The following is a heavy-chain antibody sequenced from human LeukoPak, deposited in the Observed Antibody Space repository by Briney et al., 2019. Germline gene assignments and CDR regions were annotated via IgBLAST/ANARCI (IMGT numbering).Heavy chain of an antibody. Sequence: PSETLSLTCTVSGGSISSFYWSWIRQPPGKGLEWIGYIYYSGSTNYNPSLKSRVTISADTSKNQLSLKLSSVTAADTAVYYCARGVIAAAGRTFDYWGQGTLVTVSS. CDR2: IYYSGST. V-gene: IGHV4-59*01. CDR1: GGSISSFY. J-gene: IGHJ4*02. D-gene: IGHD6-13*01. CDR3: ARGVIAAAGRTFDY.